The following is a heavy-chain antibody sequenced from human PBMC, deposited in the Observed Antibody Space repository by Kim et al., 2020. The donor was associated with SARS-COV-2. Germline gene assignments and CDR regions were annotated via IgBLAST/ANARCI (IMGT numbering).Heavy chain of an antibody. J-gene: IGHJ4*02. CDR2: ISYDGSNK. D-gene: IGHD3-10*01. CDR1: GFTFSSYA. Sequence: GGSLRLSCAASGFTFSSYAMHWVRQAPGKGLEWVAVISYDGSNKYYADSVKGRFTISRDNSKNTLYLQMNSLRAEDTAVYYCARDPTIYGSGSYFRYFDYWGQGTLVTVSS. V-gene: IGHV3-30*04. CDR3: ARDPTIYGSGSYFRYFDY.